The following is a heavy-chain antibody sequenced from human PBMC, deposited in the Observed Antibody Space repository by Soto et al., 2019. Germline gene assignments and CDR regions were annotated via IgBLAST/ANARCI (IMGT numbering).Heavy chain of an antibody. Sequence: GGCLRLACAEAGFTFSIYCIQCVRHAPGEGLGWVRIVSYDGSNKYYADSVKGRFTISRDKSKNTMYLNMNSLRAADMGVYYCAKDRLANPTYYYYYYGMDVWGQGTTVTVSS. J-gene: IGHJ6*02. D-gene: IGHD1-1*01. CDR3: AKDRLANPTYYYYYYGMDV. V-gene: IGHV3-30*18. CDR2: VSYDGSNK. CDR1: GFTFSIYC.